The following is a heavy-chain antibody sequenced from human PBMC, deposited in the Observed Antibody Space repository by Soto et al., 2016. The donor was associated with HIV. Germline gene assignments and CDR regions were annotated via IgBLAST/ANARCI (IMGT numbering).Heavy chain of an antibody. J-gene: IGHJ4*02. CDR3: AKDRYSSSWYSGGPPHEVNDY. CDR1: GFTFSSYA. Sequence: EVQLLESGGGLVQPGGSLRLSCAASGFTFSSYAMSWVRQAPGKGLEWVSAISGSGGSTYYADSVKGRFTISRDNSKNTLYLQMNSLRAEDTAVYYCAKDRYSSSWYSGGPPHEVNDYWGQGTLVTVSS. D-gene: IGHD6-13*01. V-gene: IGHV3-23*01. CDR2: ISGSGGST.